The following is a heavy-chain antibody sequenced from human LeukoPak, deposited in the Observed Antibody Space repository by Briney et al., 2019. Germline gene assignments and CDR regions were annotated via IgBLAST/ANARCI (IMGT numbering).Heavy chain of an antibody. J-gene: IGHJ3*02. Sequence: GGSLRLSCAASGFTFSSYAMSWVRQAPGKGLEWVSAISGSGGSTYYADSVKGRFTISRDNSKNTLYLQMNSLRAEDTAVYYCAKGLFSSMIVVVSNAFDIWGQGTMVTVSS. CDR2: ISGSGGST. V-gene: IGHV3-23*01. CDR1: GFTFSSYA. D-gene: IGHD3-22*01. CDR3: AKGLFSSMIVVVSNAFDI.